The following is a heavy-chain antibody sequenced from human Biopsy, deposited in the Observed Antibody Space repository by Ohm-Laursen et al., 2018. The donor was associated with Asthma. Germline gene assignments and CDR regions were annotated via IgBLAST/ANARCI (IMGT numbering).Heavy chain of an antibody. V-gene: IGHV1-3*04. D-gene: IGHD3-9*01. CDR3: ARTYYDFLTGQVKDVFGV. CDR1: GYNFISFA. Sequence: ASVKVSCKASGYNFISFAIHWVRQAPGQRLEWMGWVNTGNGDTKYSQKFQGRVTITRDTSASTAYMELRSLRSEDTATYYCARTYYDFLTGQVKDVFGVWGQGRMVTVSS. J-gene: IGHJ3*01. CDR2: VNTGNGDT.